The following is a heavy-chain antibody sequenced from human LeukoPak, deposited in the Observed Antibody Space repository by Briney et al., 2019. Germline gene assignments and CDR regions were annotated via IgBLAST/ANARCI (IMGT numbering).Heavy chain of an antibody. D-gene: IGHD3-22*01. CDR3: APLYYDSSGPRG. CDR1: GFTFSSYA. Sequence: GGSLRLSCAASGFTFSSYAMSWVRQAPGKGLEWVSAISGSGSSTYYADSVKGRFTISRDNSKNTLYLQMNSLRAEDTAVYYCAPLYYDSSGPRGWGQGTLVTVSS. CDR2: ISGSGSST. V-gene: IGHV3-23*01. J-gene: IGHJ4*02.